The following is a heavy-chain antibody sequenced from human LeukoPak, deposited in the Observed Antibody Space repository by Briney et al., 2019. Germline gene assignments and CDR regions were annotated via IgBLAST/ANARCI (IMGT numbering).Heavy chain of an antibody. Sequence: GASVKVSCKASGGTFSSYANSWVRQAPGQGLEWMGGIIPIFGTANYAQKFQGRVTITTDESTSTAYMELSSLRSEDTAVYYCARSLGDAFDIWGQGTMVTVSS. CDR1: GGTFSSYA. CDR2: IIPIFGTA. CDR3: ARSLGDAFDI. J-gene: IGHJ3*02. V-gene: IGHV1-69*05.